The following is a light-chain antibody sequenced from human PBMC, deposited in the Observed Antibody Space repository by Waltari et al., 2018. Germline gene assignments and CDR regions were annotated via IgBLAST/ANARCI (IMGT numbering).Light chain of an antibody. CDR2: WAS. V-gene: IGKV4-1*01. CDR1: QNLLYTSNNKNS. Sequence: DIVMTQSPDSLALSLGERATLNCKSSQNLLYTSNNKNSLAWYQQKPGQPPKLLIYWASTRQSGVPDRFGGSESGTDFTLTISSLQAEDVSLYDCQKYYSIPWTFGQGTKVEIK. J-gene: IGKJ1*01. CDR3: QKYYSIPWT.